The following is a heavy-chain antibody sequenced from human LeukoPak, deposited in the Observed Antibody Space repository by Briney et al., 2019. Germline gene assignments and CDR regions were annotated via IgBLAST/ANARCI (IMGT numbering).Heavy chain of an antibody. CDR1: GGSFSSYY. CDR3: ASSSGSYFDY. J-gene: IGHJ4*02. Sequence: SETLSLTCAVYGGSFSSYYWSWIRQPPGKGLEWIGYIYYSGSTNYNPSLKSRVTISVDTSKNQFSLKLSSVTAADTAVYYCASSSGSYFDYWGQGTLVTVSS. V-gene: IGHV4-59*01. D-gene: IGHD1-26*01. CDR2: IYYSGST.